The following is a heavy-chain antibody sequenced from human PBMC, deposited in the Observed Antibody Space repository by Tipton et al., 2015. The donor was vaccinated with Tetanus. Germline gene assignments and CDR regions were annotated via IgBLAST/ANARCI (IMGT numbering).Heavy chain of an antibody. V-gene: IGHV4-31*03. CDR1: GASINAGGYL. J-gene: IGHJ4*02. CDR3: ARANFDFSKKGPFDS. D-gene: IGHD3-3*01. CDR2: IYYDTMRA. Sequence: TLSLTCNVSGASINAGGYLWTWVRQHPGEGLEWIGNIYYDTMRASPIPSLDSRVTISVDTSKNQFSLKLASVTAADTAVYFCARANFDFSKKGPFDSWGQGVLVVVSS.